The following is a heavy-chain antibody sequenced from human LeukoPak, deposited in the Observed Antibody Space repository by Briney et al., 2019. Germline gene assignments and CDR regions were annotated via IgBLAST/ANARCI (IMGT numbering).Heavy chain of an antibody. Sequence: SETLSLTCTVSGGSISSSSYYWGWIRQPPGKGLEWIGSIYYSGSTYYNPSLKSRVTISVDTSKNQFSLKLSSVTAADTAVYYCASGRIDIMTGYEWFDPWGQGTLVTVSS. D-gene: IGHD3-9*01. V-gene: IGHV4-39*07. J-gene: IGHJ5*02. CDR2: IYYSGST. CDR1: GGSISSSSYY. CDR3: ASGRIDIMTGYEWFDP.